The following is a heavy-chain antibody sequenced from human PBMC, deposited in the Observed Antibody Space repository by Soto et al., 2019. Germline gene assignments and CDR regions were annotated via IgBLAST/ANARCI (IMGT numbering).Heavy chain of an antibody. CDR2: IKQDGSEK. Sequence: GGSLRLSCAASGFTFISYWMSWVLQAPGKGLEWVANIKQDGSEKYYVDSVKGRFTISRDNAKNSLYLQMNSLRAEDTAVYYCARAPYSGYDRIFDYWGQGTLVTVSS. V-gene: IGHV3-7*01. CDR3: ARAPYSGYDRIFDY. D-gene: IGHD5-12*01. CDR1: GFTFISYW. J-gene: IGHJ4*02.